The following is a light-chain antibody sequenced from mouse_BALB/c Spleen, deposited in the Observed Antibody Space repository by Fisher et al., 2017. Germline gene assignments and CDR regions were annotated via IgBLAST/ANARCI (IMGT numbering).Light chain of an antibody. J-gene: IGKJ5*01. CDR2: STS. CDR3: QQWSSNPPT. Sequence: IVLTQSPAIMSASPGEKVTITCSASSSVSYMHWFQQKPGTSPKLWIYSTSKLASGVPARFSGSGSGTSYSLTISSMEAEDAATYYCQQWSSNPPTFGAGTKLELK. V-gene: IGKV4-57*01. CDR1: SSVSY.